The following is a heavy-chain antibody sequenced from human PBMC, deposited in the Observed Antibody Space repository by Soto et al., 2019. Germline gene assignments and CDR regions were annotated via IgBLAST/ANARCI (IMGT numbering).Heavy chain of an antibody. CDR1: GGTFSSYA. CDR3: ARDVDTAMFDP. V-gene: IGHV1-18*01. J-gene: IGHJ5*02. Sequence: GASVKVSCKASGGTFSSYAISWVRQAPGQGLEWMGGIIPIFGNTNYAQKLQGRVTMTTDTSTSTAYMELRSLSFDDTAVYYCARDVDTAMFDPWGQGTLVTVSS. CDR2: IIPIFGNT. D-gene: IGHD5-18*01.